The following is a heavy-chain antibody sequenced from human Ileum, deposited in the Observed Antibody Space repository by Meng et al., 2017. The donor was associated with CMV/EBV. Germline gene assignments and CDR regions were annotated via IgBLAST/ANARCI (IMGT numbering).Heavy chain of an antibody. D-gene: IGHD6-13*01. J-gene: IGHJ5*02. CDR3: ARVGSSSSQDNWFDP. CDR1: GDSVSSNSAA. Sequence: SCAISGDSVSSNSAAWNWIRQSPSRGLEWLGRTYYRSKWYNDYAVSVKSRITINPDTSKDQFSLQLNSVTPEDTAVYYCARVGSSSSQDNWFDPWGQGTLVTVSS. CDR2: TYYRSKWYN. V-gene: IGHV6-1*01.